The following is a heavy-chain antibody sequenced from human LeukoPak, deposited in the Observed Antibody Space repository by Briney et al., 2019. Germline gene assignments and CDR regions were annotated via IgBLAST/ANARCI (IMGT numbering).Heavy chain of an antibody. Sequence: PSETLSLTCAVSGGSISNYYWTWIRQPPGKGLEWIGYIYYSGSTNYNPSLKSRVTISVDTSKNQFSLKLSSVTAADTAVYYCARHAQSPFGGSYDAFDIWGQGTMVTVSS. CDR1: GGSISNYY. J-gene: IGHJ3*02. V-gene: IGHV4-59*08. CDR3: ARHAQSPFGGSYDAFDI. CDR2: IYYSGST. D-gene: IGHD3-10*01.